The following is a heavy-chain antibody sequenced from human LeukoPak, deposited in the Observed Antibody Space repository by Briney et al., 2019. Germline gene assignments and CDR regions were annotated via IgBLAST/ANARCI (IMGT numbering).Heavy chain of an antibody. V-gene: IGHV1-3*01. Sequence: GASVKVSCKASGYTFISYAIRWVRQAPGQRLEWMGWIHGGTGNTKYSQKFQGRVTMTEDTSTDTAYMELSRLRSDDTAVYYCAREELSTEAFEIWGQGTMVTVSS. CDR2: IHGGTGNT. J-gene: IGHJ3*02. CDR3: AREELSTEAFEI. D-gene: IGHD5/OR15-5a*01. CDR1: GYTFISYA.